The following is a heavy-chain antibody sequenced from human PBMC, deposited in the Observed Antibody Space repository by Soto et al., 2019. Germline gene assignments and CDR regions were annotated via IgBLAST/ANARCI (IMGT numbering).Heavy chain of an antibody. D-gene: IGHD3-22*01. CDR3: ARTIDYDSSGYPQYYFDY. V-gene: IGHV4-34*01. CDR1: GGSFSGYY. Sequence: QVQLQQWGAGLLKPSETLSLTCAVYGGSFSGYYWSWIRQPPGKGLEWIGEINHSGSTNYNPSLKSRVPISVDTSKNQFSLKLSSVTAADTAVYYCARTIDYDSSGYPQYYFDYWGQGTLVTVSS. J-gene: IGHJ4*02. CDR2: INHSGST.